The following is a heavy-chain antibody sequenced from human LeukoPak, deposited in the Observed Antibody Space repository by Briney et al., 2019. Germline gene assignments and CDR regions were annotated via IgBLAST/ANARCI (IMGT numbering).Heavy chain of an antibody. V-gene: IGHV1-69*01. D-gene: IGHD3-10*01. Sequence: SVKVSCKASGGTFSSYAISWVRQAPGQGLEWMGGIIPIFGTANYAQKFQGRVTITADESTSTAYMELSSLRSEDTAVYYCARFRHGSGSYYYWYFDLWGRGTLVTVSS. CDR3: ARFRHGSGSYYYWYFDL. J-gene: IGHJ2*01. CDR1: GGTFSSYA. CDR2: IIPIFGTA.